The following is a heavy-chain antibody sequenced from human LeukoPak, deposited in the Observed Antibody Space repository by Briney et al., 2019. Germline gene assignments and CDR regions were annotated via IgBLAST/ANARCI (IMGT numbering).Heavy chain of an antibody. CDR3: AKEFVHCGGDCGDY. CDR1: GFTFSSYA. V-gene: IGHV3-23*01. Sequence: GGSLRLSCAASGFTFSSYAMIWVPQAPGKGLEWVSAISGGGGSTYYADDVKGRFTISKHNSKNTLYLQMNSLRAEDTAVYYCAKEFVHCGGDCGDYWGQGTLVTVSS. J-gene: IGHJ4*02. CDR2: ISGGGGST. D-gene: IGHD2-21*01.